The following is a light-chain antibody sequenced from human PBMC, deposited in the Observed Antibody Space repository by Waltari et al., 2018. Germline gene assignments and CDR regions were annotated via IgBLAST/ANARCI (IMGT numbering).Light chain of an antibody. CDR3: QKDEALPAT. CDR2: GAS. V-gene: IGKV3-20*01. CDR1: QSVGRY. Sequence: EILLPPSPGPLSLSPRETATRSCRARQSVGRYLAWYQPKPGQAPRLLIYGASTRATGIPDRFSGSGSGTDFSLIISRLEPEDFAVYFCQKDEALPATFGQGTKVEIK. J-gene: IGKJ1*01.